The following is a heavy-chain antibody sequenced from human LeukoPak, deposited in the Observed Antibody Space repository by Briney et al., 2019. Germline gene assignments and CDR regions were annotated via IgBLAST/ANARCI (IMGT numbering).Heavy chain of an antibody. J-gene: IGHJ5*02. CDR3: AREGKYSSSSFGWFDP. D-gene: IGHD6-6*01. CDR1: GGSFSGYY. CDR2: INHSGST. Sequence: PSETLSLTCAVYGGSFSGYYWSWIRQPPGKGLEWIGEINHSGSTNYNPSLKSRVTISVDTSKNQFSLKLSSVTAADTAVYYCAREGKYSSSSFGWFDPWGQGTLVTVSS. V-gene: IGHV4-34*01.